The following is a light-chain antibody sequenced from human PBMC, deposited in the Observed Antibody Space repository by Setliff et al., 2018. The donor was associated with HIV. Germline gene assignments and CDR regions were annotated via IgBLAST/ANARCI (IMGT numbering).Light chain of an antibody. CDR1: QTVYTTS. V-gene: IGKV3-20*01. CDR2: GAS. CDR3: QQYGSSPIT. J-gene: IGKJ5*01. Sequence: VLTHSPGTLSLSPGERATLSCRASQTVYTTSLAWYHQKPGQAPRLLLYGASSRATGIPDRFSGSGSGTDFALTISRLEPEDFAVYYCQQYGSSPITGGQGTRLESK.